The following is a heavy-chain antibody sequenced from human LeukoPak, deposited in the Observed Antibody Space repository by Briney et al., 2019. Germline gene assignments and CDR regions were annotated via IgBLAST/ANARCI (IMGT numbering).Heavy chain of an antibody. V-gene: IGHV3-21*01. CDR2: IRSSSSYI. Sequence: GGSLRLSCAASGFTFSSYSMNWVRPAPGKGLEWVSSIRSSSSYIHYPSSVKGRFPNSRDNAKNSRYLQMNRLRAEDTAVYYCTSGSSRGFGSLGQGTLGTVSP. CDR3: TSGSSRGFGS. J-gene: IGHJ4*02. CDR1: GFTFSSYS. D-gene: IGHD3-10*01.